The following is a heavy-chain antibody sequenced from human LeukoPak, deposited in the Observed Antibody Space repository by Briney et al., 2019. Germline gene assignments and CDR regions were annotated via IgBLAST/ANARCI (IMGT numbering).Heavy chain of an antibody. J-gene: IGHJ6*02. CDR3: AKGREMATPYGMDV. Sequence: PGGSLRLSCAASGFTFSSYSMNWVRQAPGKGLEWVSSISGSGGSTYNAGSVKGRFTISRDNPKNTLYLQMNSLRAEDTAVYYCAKGREMATPYGMDVWGQGTTVTVSS. V-gene: IGHV3-23*01. CDR1: GFTFSSYS. CDR2: ISGSGGST. D-gene: IGHD5-24*01.